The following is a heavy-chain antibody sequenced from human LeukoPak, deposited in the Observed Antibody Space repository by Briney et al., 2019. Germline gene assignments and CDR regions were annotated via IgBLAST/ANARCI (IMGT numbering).Heavy chain of an antibody. V-gene: IGHV5-10-1*01. CDR1: GYSFTTYW. CDR3: ARQGGFYDNRGYNDAFDI. Sequence: GESLRISCKGSGYSFTTYWISWVRQMPGKGLEWMGRIDPSDSYTNYSPSFQGRVTISVVKSISTAYLQWSSLKASDTAMYYCARQGGFYDNRGYNDAFDIWGQGTVVTVSS. CDR2: IDPSDSYT. J-gene: IGHJ3*02. D-gene: IGHD3-22*01.